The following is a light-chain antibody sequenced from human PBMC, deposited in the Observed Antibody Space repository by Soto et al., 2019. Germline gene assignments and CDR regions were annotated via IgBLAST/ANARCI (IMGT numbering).Light chain of an antibody. J-gene: IGLJ2*01. CDR1: SRDIGGYDF. CDR3: SSYGGSNNLL. Sequence: QPVLTQPPSASGSPGQSVTISCTGTSRDIGGYDFVSWYQQHPGKAPKLLIYDVIKRPSGVPDRFSGSKSGNTASLTVSGLQTDDEADYYCSSYGGSNNLLFGGGTKVTVL. CDR2: DVI. V-gene: IGLV2-8*01.